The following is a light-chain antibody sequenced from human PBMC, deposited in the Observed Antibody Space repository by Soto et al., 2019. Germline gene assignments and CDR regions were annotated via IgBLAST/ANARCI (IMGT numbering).Light chain of an antibody. V-gene: IGLV3-21*02. Sequence: SYELTQPPSVSVAPGQTARITCGGNNIGSESVHWYQQKPGQAPVLVVYDDSDRPSGIPERFSGSNSGNTATLTISRVEAGDEADYYCQVWDSSSDHPAVFGTGTKLTVL. J-gene: IGLJ1*01. CDR1: NIGSES. CDR2: DDS. CDR3: QVWDSSSDHPAV.